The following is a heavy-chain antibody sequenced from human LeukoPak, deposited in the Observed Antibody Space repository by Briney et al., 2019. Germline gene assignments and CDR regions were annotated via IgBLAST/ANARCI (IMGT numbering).Heavy chain of an antibody. Sequence: PGGSLRLSCLASGFTFSNYAMSWVRQAPGKGLEWVSGITISGRTAYYADSVKGRFTISRDNSKNTLYLQMSGLRAEDTAVYYCVKVAGYSSSWYGVFDYWGQGTLVTVSS. CDR1: GFTFSNYA. CDR3: VKVAGYSSSWYGVFDY. D-gene: IGHD6-13*01. V-gene: IGHV3-23*01. CDR2: ITISGRTA. J-gene: IGHJ4*02.